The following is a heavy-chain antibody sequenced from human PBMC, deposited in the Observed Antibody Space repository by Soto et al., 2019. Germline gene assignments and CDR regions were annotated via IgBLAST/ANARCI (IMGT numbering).Heavy chain of an antibody. CDR1: GYTLTSYG. V-gene: IGHV1-18*04. D-gene: IGHD3-3*01. J-gene: IGHJ4*02. Sequence: ASVKVSCKASGYTLTSYGISWVRQAPGQGLEWMGWISAYNGNTNYAQKLQGRVTMTTDTSTSTAYMELRSLRSDDTAVYYCARDGLPITIFGVVIIRFDYWGQGTLVTVYS. CDR3: ARDGLPITIFGVVIIRFDY. CDR2: ISAYNGNT.